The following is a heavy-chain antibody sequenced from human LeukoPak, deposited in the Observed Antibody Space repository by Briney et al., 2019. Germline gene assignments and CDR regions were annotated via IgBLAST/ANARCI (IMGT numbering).Heavy chain of an antibody. Sequence: SETLSLTCAVYGGSFRNYYWSWIRQPPGKGLEWIGEVDHSGDTNYNPSLKSRVTMSVDMSKNQFSLKLISVTAADTAVYYCARRYRSGSVCYHYYYYMDVWGEGTTVTVSS. CDR3: ARRYRSGSVCYHYYYYMDV. CDR1: GGSFRNYY. D-gene: IGHD2-15*01. CDR2: VDHSGDT. V-gene: IGHV4-34*01. J-gene: IGHJ6*03.